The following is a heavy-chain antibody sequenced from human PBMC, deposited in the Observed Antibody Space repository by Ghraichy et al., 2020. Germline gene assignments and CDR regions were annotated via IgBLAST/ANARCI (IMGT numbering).Heavy chain of an antibody. Sequence: ASVKVSCKASGYTFTGYYMHWVRQAPGQGLEWMGWINPNSGGTNYAQKFQGRVTMTRDTSISTAYMELSRLRSDDTAVYYCARGDPLVGATGTFDYWGQGTLVTVSS. CDR2: INPNSGGT. V-gene: IGHV1-2*02. CDR3: ARGDPLVGATGTFDY. D-gene: IGHD1-26*01. CDR1: GYTFTGYY. J-gene: IGHJ4*02.